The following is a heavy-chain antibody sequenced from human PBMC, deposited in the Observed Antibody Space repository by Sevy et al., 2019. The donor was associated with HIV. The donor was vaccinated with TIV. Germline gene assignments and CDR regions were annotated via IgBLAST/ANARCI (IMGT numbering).Heavy chain of an antibody. Sequence: GGSLRLSCAASGFSFSDYRMHWVRQAPGKGLEWVAVISYDGRNNKYNADSVKGRFTISRDNSKNTLYLQMNSLRAEDTAVYYCAKDQGDYVWGTFRDYWGQGTLVTVSS. CDR2: ISYDGRNNK. J-gene: IGHJ4*02. CDR1: GFSFSDYR. D-gene: IGHD3-16*02. CDR3: AKDQGDYVWGTFRDY. V-gene: IGHV3-30*18.